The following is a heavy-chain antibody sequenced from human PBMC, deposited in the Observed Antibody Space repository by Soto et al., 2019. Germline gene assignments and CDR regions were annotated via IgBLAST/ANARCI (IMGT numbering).Heavy chain of an antibody. Sequence: GGSLRLSCIASGFTFSSNAMSWVRQAPGKGLEWVSSISSGGGTTNYADSVKGRFTISRDNSKNTLYLQMNSLRAEDTAVYSCAKLICTTNCYDYWGQGTLVTV. CDR1: GFTFSSNA. V-gene: IGHV3-23*01. CDR3: AKLICTTNCYDY. D-gene: IGHD2-8*01. CDR2: ISSGGGTT. J-gene: IGHJ4*02.